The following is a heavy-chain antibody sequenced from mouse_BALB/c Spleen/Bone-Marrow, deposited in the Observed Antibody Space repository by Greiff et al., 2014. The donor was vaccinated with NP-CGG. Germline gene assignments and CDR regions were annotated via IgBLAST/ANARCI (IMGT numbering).Heavy chain of an antibody. V-gene: IGHV1-14*01. CDR1: GYTFTRYV. J-gene: IGHJ4*01. CDR3: ARSLLRADY. Sequence: EVQLQQSGPELVKPGASVKMSCKASGYTFTRYVMYWVKQKPGQGLEWIGYINPYNDGTKYNEKFKGKATLTSHKSSSTAYMELSSLTSEDSAVYYCARSLLRADYWGQGTSVTVSS. D-gene: IGHD1-1*01. CDR2: INPYNDGT.